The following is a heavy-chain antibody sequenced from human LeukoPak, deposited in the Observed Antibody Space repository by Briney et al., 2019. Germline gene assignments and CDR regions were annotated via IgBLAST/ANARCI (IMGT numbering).Heavy chain of an antibody. CDR3: SRRHYGSGSSVDY. V-gene: IGHV1-3*01. CDR2: INAGNGNT. J-gene: IGHJ4*02. Sequence: ASVKVSCKASGYTFTSYAMHWVRQAPGQRLEWMGWINAGNGNTKYSQKFQGRVTITRDTSASTAYMELSSLRSEDTAVYYCSRRHYGSGSSVDYWGQGTLVTVSS. D-gene: IGHD3-10*01. CDR1: GYTFTSYA.